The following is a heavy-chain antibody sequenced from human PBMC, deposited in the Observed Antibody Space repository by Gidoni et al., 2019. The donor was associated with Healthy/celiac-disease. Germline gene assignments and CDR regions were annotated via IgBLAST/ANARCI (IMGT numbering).Heavy chain of an antibody. J-gene: IGHJ3*02. CDR3: ARRTYYDFWSGHEKGDAFDI. CDR2: IYYSGST. V-gene: IGHV4-39*01. Sequence: DGLEWIGSIYYSGSTYYNPSLKSRVTISVDTSKEFSLKLSSVTAADTAVYYCARRTYYDFWSGHEKGDAFDIWGQGTMVTVSS. D-gene: IGHD3-3*01.